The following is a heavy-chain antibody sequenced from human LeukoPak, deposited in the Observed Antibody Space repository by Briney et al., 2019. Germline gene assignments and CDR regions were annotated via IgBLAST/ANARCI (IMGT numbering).Heavy chain of an antibody. J-gene: IGHJ4*02. CDR2: IYDSETT. Sequence: SETLSLTCTVSGASISRYYWSWIRQSPGKGLEWIGYIYDSETTNYNPSLKSRVAMSLYTSKSQFSLRLRSVTAADTALYFCAGGGYCSSSSCFAPLFDWWGRGTLVTVSS. CDR1: GASISRYY. CDR3: AGGGYCSSSSCFAPLFDW. D-gene: IGHD2-2*01. V-gene: IGHV4-59*01.